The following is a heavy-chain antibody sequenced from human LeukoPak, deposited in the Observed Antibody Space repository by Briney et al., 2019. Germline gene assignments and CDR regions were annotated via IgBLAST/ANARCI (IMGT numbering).Heavy chain of an antibody. J-gene: IGHJ4*02. CDR1: GGSISSGGYY. D-gene: IGHD3-16*01. CDR3: ARVRGSSGRPFDY. V-gene: IGHV4-31*03. CDR2: IYYSGST. Sequence: PSETLSLTCTVSGGSISSGGYYWSWIRQHPGKGLEWIGYIYYSGSTYYNPSLKSRVTISVDTSKNQFYLKLSSVTAAETAVYYCARVRGSSGRPFDYWGQGTLVTVSS.